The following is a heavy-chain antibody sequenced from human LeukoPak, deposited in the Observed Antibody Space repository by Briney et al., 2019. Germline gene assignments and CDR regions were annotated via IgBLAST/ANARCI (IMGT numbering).Heavy chain of an antibody. D-gene: IGHD4-17*01. V-gene: IGHV3-30*18. CDR1: GFTFSSYG. J-gene: IGHJ4*02. CDR2: ISYDGSNK. CDR3: AKDGDYGTQNFDY. Sequence: GGSLRLSCAASGFTFSSYGMHWVRQAPGKGLEWVAVISYDGSNKYYADSVKGRFTISRDNSKNTLYLQMNSLRAEDTAVYYCAKDGDYGTQNFDYWGQGTLVTVSS.